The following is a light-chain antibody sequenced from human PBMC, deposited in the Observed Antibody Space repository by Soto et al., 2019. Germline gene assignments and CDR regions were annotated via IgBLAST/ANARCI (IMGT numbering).Light chain of an antibody. CDR3: AAWDDTLNGLV. V-gene: IGLV1-47*01. CDR1: SSNIGSNY. CDR2: RAS. J-gene: IGLJ2*01. Sequence: QTVVTHPPSASGTPGQRVTISCSGSSSNIGSNYVYWYQQVPGTAPRLLMYRASQRPSGVPDRFSGSKSGTSASLAISGLRSEDEADYYCAAWDDTLNGLVFGGGTQLTVL.